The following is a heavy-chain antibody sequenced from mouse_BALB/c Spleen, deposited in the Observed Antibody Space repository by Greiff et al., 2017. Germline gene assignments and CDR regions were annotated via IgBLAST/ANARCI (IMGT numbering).Heavy chain of an antibody. Sequence: QVHVKQSGAELVRPGTSVKVSCKASGYAFTNYLIEWVKQRPGQGLEWIGVINPGSGGTNYNEKFKGKATLTADKSSSTAYMQLSSLTSDDSAVYFCAHDYDSYAMDDWGQGTSVTVSS. V-gene: IGHV1-54*01. CDR1: GYAFTNYL. D-gene: IGHD2-4*01. J-gene: IGHJ4*01. CDR3: AHDYDSYAMDD. CDR2: INPGSGGT.